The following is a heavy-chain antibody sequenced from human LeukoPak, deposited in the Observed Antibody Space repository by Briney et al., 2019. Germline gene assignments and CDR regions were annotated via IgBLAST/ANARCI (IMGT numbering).Heavy chain of an antibody. CDR3: ARYRAGDFGVVTPIDY. CDR1: GFTFSSYS. CDR2: ISSSSSYI. V-gene: IGHV3-21*01. D-gene: IGHD3-3*01. Sequence: KPGGSLRPSCAASGFTFSSYSMNWVRQAPGKGLEWVSSISSSSSYIYYADSVKGRFTISRDNAKNSLYLQMNSLRAEDTAVYYCARYRAGDFGVVTPIDYWGQGTLVTVSS. J-gene: IGHJ4*02.